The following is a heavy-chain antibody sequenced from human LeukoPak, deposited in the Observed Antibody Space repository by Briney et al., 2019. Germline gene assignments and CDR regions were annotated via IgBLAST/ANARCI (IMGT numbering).Heavy chain of an antibody. Sequence: GESLKISCKGSGYSFTSYRIGWVRQMPGKGLEWMGIIYPGDSDTRYSPSFQGQVTISADKSISTAYLQRSSLKASDTAMYYCARLGSGVVVPAAIKYNWFDPWGQGTLVTVSS. CDR2: IYPGDSDT. V-gene: IGHV5-51*01. D-gene: IGHD2-2*02. J-gene: IGHJ5*02. CDR1: GYSFTSYR. CDR3: ARLGSGVVVPAAIKYNWFDP.